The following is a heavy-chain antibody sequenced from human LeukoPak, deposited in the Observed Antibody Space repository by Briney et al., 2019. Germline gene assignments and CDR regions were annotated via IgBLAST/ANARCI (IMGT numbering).Heavy chain of an antibody. Sequence: GGSLRLSCAASGFTFSNYSMSWVRQAPGKGLEWVSTISGTGGTTCYADSVKGRFTISRDNSKNTLFLQFNSLGADDTAVYYCAKGRGTTVTAAANYWGQGTLVTVSS. CDR2: ISGTGGTT. V-gene: IGHV3-23*01. CDR1: GFTFSNYS. J-gene: IGHJ4*02. CDR3: AKGRGTTVTAAANY. D-gene: IGHD4-17*01.